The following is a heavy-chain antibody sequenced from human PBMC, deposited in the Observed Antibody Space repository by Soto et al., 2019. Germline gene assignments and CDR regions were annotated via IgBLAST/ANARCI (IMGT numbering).Heavy chain of an antibody. CDR1: GFTFITYS. J-gene: IGHJ4*02. CDR2: ISSSSSTI. Sequence: EVQVVESGGGLVQPGGSLRLSCAASGFTFITYSMNWVRQAPGKGLEWVSYISSSSSTIHYADSVKGRFTISRDNDKNSLYLQMNSLRAEDTAVYYCARAPLNYDGSCSHFDYWGQGTLVTVSS. V-gene: IGHV3-48*01. D-gene: IGHD3-22*01. CDR3: ARAPLNYDGSCSHFDY.